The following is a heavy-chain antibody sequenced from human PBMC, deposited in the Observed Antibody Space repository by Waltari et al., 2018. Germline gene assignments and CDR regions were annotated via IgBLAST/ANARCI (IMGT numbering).Heavy chain of an antibody. CDR3: ARLQLATAFDY. D-gene: IGHD2-2*01. V-gene: IGHV1-2*02. CDR2: INPNSGDT. CDR1: GYTFTRYY. Sequence: QVQLVQSGAEVKEPGASVKVSCKASGYTFTRYYMHWVRQAPGQGLEWMGWINPNSGDTNYAQKVQGRVTMTRDTSISTAYMELSRLRSDDTAVYYCARLQLATAFDYWGQGTLVTVSS. J-gene: IGHJ4*02.